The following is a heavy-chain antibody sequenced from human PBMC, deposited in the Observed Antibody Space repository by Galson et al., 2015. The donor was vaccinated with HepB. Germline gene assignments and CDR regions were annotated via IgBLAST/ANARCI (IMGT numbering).Heavy chain of an antibody. CDR1: GYSFTNFW. D-gene: IGHD4-11*01. J-gene: IGHJ4*02. V-gene: IGHV5-51*01. CDR3: ARRVAYTDFDY. Sequence: GAEVKKPGESLKISCKGSGYSFTNFWIGWVRQMPGKGLEWMGIIYPGDSNTRYSPSFQGQVTISADKSISTAYLQWSSLKAPDTAIYYCARRVAYTDFDYRGQGTLVTVSS. CDR2: IYPGDSNT.